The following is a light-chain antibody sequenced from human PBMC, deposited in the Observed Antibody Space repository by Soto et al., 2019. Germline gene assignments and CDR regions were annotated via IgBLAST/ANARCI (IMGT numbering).Light chain of an antibody. V-gene: IGKV2D-29*01. J-gene: IGKJ1*01. Sequence: DIVMTQTPLSLSVTPGQPASISCKSSQSLLFSDGKTYFYWYLQKPGQPPQLLIYDVSNRFSGVPDRFSGSASGTDFTLKISRVEAEDIGIYYCMQTVQFPWTFGQGTKVEIK. CDR1: QSLLFSDGKTY. CDR3: MQTVQFPWT. CDR2: DVS.